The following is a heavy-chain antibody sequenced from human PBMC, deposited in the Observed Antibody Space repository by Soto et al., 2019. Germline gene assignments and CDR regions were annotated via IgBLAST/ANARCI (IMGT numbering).Heavy chain of an antibody. CDR3: ASCGYSYGWDAFDI. CDR1: GGTFSSYA. CDR2: IIPIFGTA. V-gene: IGHV1-69*01. J-gene: IGHJ3*02. Sequence: QVQLVQSGAEVKKPGSSVKVSCKASGGTFSSYAISWVRQAPGQGLEWMGGIIPIFGTANYAQKFQGRVTITAHESTSTAYMELSSLRSEDTAVYYCASCGYSYGWDAFDIWGQGTMVTVSS. D-gene: IGHD5-18*01.